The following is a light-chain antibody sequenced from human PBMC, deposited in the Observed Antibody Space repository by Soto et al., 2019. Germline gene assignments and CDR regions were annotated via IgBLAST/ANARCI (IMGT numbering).Light chain of an antibody. Sequence: QSALTQPASVSGSLGQSITISCTGTTRDIAGYNYISWYQQLPGKAPKLMIYQVTIRPSGISNRFSGSKSGNTASLTISGLQAEDEADYYCCSYARSSTSVFGGGTKLTVL. CDR1: TRDIAGYNY. J-gene: IGLJ3*02. CDR2: QVT. V-gene: IGLV2-14*01. CDR3: CSYARSSTSV.